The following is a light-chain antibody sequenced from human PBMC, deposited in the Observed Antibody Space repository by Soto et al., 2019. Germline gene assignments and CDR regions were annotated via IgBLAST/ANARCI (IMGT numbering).Light chain of an antibody. J-gene: IGKJ2*01. CDR3: RQYGSSPPYT. V-gene: IGKV3-20*01. Sequence: EIVLTQSPGTLSLSPGERATLSCRASQSVSSSYLAWYQHKPGQAPRLLYYGASSRATGIPDRFSGSGSGRDFPLTISRLEPEDFAVYYCRQYGSSPPYTFGQGTKLEIK. CDR2: GAS. CDR1: QSVSSSY.